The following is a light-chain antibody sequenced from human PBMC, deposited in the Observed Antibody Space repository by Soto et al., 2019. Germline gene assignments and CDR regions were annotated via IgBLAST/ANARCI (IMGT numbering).Light chain of an antibody. J-gene: IGKJ1*01. CDR2: AAS. CDR3: QQSYCTTHT. Sequence: TQALSSLLCALREIVTITFRASQSISSYLNWYQQKPGKAPKLLIYAASSLQSGVPSRFSGSGSGTDFTLTISRLQPEDFATYYCQQSYCTTHTFGQGTKVDI. CDR1: QSISSY. V-gene: IGKV1-39*01.